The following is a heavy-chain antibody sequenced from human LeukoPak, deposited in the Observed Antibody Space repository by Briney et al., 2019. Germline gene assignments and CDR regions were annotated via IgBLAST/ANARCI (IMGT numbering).Heavy chain of an antibody. CDR1: GYSFTSYW. J-gene: IGHJ4*02. CDR2: IYPGDSDT. V-gene: IGHV5-51*01. CDR3: ARRGSYYYDSSGFSDY. Sequence: GESLKISCKGSGYSFTSYWIGRVRQMPGKGLEWMGIIYPGDSDTRYSPSFQGQVTISADKSISTAYLQWSSLKASDTAMYYCARRGSYYYDSSGFSDYWGQGTLVTVSS. D-gene: IGHD3-22*01.